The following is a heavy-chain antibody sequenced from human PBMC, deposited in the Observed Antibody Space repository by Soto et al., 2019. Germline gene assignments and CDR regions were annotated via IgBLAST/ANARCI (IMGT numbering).Heavy chain of an antibody. CDR1: GGTFSSYA. CDR2: IIPIFGTA. CDR3: ARGEGDYCSSTSCYPGAGYYYYGMDV. V-gene: IGHV1-69*13. J-gene: IGHJ6*02. D-gene: IGHD2-2*01. Sequence: GASVKVSCKASGGTFSSYAISWVRQAPGQGLEWMGGIIPIFGTANYAQKFQGRVTITADESTSTAYMELSSLRSEDTAVYYCARGEGDYCSSTSCYPGAGYYYYGMDVWGQGTTVTVSS.